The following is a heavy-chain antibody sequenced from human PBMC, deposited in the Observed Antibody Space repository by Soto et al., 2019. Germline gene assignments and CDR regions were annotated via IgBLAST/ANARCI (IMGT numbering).Heavy chain of an antibody. CDR3: EKKLEATTMVVYSYGMDV. V-gene: IGHV3-30*18. CDR2: ISHDGSNK. CDR1: GFSFNKYD. D-gene: IGHD3-10*01. J-gene: IGHJ6*02. Sequence: QVQMVESGGGVVQPGRSLRLSCGASGFSFNKYDLHWVRQAPGKGLDWVAIISHDGSNKYYGDSVKGRCTISRDNSKKTLYLQMNSLRAEDTAVYYCEKKLEATTMVVYSYGMDVWGQGTTVTVSS.